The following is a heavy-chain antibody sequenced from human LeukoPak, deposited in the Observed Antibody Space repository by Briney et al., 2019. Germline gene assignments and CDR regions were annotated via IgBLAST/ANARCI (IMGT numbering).Heavy chain of an antibody. V-gene: IGHV4-34*01. Sequence: PSETLSLTCAVYGGSFSGYYWSWIRQPPGKGLEWIGEINHSGSTNYNPSLKSRVTISVEPSKTQFSLKLSSVTAADTAVYYCARSSGVFCSSTSCYYYWGQGTLVTVSS. D-gene: IGHD2-2*01. CDR3: ARSSGVFCSSTSCYYY. CDR1: GGSFSGYY. CDR2: INHSGST. J-gene: IGHJ4*02.